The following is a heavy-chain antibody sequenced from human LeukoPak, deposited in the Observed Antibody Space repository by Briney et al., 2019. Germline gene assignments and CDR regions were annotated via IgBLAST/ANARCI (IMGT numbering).Heavy chain of an antibody. CDR3: ARGRCSSTSCPGDNWFDP. CDR1: GGTFSSYA. J-gene: IGHJ5*02. D-gene: IGHD2-2*01. CDR2: IIPIFGTA. V-gene: IGHV1-69*13. Sequence: EASVKVSCKASGGTFSSYAISWVRQAPGQGLEWMGGIIPIFGTANYAQKFQGRVTITADESTSTAYMELSSLRSEGTAVYYCARGRCSSTSCPGDNWFDPWRKETLVTVSS.